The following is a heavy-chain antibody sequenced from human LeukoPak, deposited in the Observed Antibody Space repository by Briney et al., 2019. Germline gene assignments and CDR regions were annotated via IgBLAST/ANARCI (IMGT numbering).Heavy chain of an antibody. CDR2: ISAYNGKT. Sequence: ASVKVSCKASGYTFTNYYINWVRQAPGQGLEWVGWISAYNGKTNYAQRFQGRVIMTIDTSTTTAYMDLWSLTSDDTAMYYCAKGGSMVATIDYWGQGTLVTVSS. CDR3: AKGGSMVATIDY. CDR1: GYTFTNYY. J-gene: IGHJ4*02. V-gene: IGHV1-18*01. D-gene: IGHD2-15*01.